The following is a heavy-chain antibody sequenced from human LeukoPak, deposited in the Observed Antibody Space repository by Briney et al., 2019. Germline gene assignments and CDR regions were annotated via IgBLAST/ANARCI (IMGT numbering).Heavy chain of an antibody. CDR2: IYYSGST. CDR3: ARDHGPTVATSPFYSYYMDV. V-gene: IGHV4-39*07. J-gene: IGHJ6*03. CDR1: GGSISSNNYY. Sequence: SETLSLTCTVPGGSISSNNYYWGWIRQPPGKGLEWIGSIYYSGSTYYNSSLKSRVTISVDTSKNQFSLKLSSVTAADTAVYYCARDHGPTVATSPFYSYYMDVWGKGTTVSVSS. D-gene: IGHD4-11*01.